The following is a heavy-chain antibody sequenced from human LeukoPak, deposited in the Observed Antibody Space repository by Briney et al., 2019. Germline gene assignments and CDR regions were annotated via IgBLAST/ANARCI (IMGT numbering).Heavy chain of an antibody. Sequence: ASVKVSCKASGYTFTGYYMHWVRQAPGQGLEWMGWINPNTGGTNYAQKFQGRVTLTTDTSTTTAYMELRSLRSADTAVYYCARDIENHSPSGAYFGFWGQGTLVTVSS. CDR2: INPNTGGT. D-gene: IGHD3-10*01. CDR3: ARDIENHSPSGAYFGF. V-gene: IGHV1-2*02. J-gene: IGHJ4*02. CDR1: GYTFTGYY.